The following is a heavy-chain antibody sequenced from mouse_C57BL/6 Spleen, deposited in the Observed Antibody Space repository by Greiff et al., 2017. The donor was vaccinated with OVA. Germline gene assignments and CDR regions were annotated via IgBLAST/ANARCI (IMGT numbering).Heavy chain of an antibody. CDR3: TKGSSGYAYFDY. Sequence: VQLQQSGAELVRPGASVKLSCTASGFNIKDDYMHWVKQRPEQGLEWIGWIDPENGDTEYASKFQGKATITADTSSNTAYLQLSSLTSEDTAVYYCTKGSSGYAYFDYWGQGTTLTVSS. CDR1: GFNIKDDY. V-gene: IGHV14-4*01. D-gene: IGHD3-2*02. CDR2: IDPENGDT. J-gene: IGHJ2*01.